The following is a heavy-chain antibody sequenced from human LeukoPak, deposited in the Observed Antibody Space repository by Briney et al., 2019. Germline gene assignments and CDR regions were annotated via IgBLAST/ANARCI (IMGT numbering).Heavy chain of an antibody. Sequence: ASVKVSCKASGYTFTGYYMHWVRQAPGQGLEWMGWINPNSGGTNYAQKFQSRVTMTRDTSISTAYMELSRLRSDDTAVYYCATVNYYGSGSYYRGNDYWGQGTLVTVSS. V-gene: IGHV1-2*02. CDR3: ATVNYYGSGSYYRGNDY. CDR1: GYTFTGYY. CDR2: INPNSGGT. J-gene: IGHJ4*02. D-gene: IGHD3-10*01.